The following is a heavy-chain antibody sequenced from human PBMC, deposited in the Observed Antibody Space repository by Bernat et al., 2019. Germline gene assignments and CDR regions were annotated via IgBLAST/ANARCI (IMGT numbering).Heavy chain of an antibody. CDR3: AKDLSYSSSWYAFDD. CDR1: GFTFDDYA. V-gene: IGHV3-9*01. Sequence: EVQLVESGGGLVQPGRSLRLSCAASGFTFDDYAMHWVRQAPGKGLEWVSGISWNSGSIGYADSVKGRFTISRDNAKNSLYLQMNSLRAEDTALYYCAKDLSYSSSWYAFDDWGQGTLVTVSS. D-gene: IGHD6-13*01. CDR2: ISWNSGSI. J-gene: IGHJ4*02.